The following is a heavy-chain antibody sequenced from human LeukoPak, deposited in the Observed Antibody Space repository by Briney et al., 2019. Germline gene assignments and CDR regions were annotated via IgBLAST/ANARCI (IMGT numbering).Heavy chain of an antibody. D-gene: IGHD3-10*01. Sequence: GGSLRLSCAASGFTFSNAWMSWVRQAPGKGLEWVGRIKSKTDGGTTDYAAPVKGRFTNSRDDSKNTLYLQMNSLKTEDTAVYYCTTLITYYYGSGRDYWGQGTLVTVSS. CDR3: TTLITYYYGSGRDY. CDR2: IKSKTDGGTT. J-gene: IGHJ4*02. CDR1: GFTFSNAW. V-gene: IGHV3-15*01.